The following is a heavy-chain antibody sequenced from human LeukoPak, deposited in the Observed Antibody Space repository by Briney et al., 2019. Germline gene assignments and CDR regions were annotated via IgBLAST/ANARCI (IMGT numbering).Heavy chain of an antibody. Sequence: GASVNVSCKASGYTFTDYFVHWVRQAPGQGLEWMGWINPKSGASDYAQNFQGRVTMTTDTSISTSYMDLSRLRSDDTALYYCARQSGRGGYFHHWGQGTLVTVSS. D-gene: IGHD3-10*01. CDR2: INPKSGAS. CDR3: ARQSGRGGYFHH. CDR1: GYTFTDYF. V-gene: IGHV1-2*02. J-gene: IGHJ1*01.